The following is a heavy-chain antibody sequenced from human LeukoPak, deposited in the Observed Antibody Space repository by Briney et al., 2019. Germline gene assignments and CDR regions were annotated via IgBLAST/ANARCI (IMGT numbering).Heavy chain of an antibody. V-gene: IGHV4-4*07. J-gene: IGHJ5*02. CDR1: GGAMNNYY. Sequence: PSETLSLTCTVSGGAMNNYYWSWIRQPAGSTLEWIGRIYPTGSTDYNPSLKSRVTMSLDTSGNQFSLNLRSVTAADTAVYYCARGHCTPDKCLPFDPWGQGTLVTVSS. CDR3: ARGHCTPDKCLPFDP. D-gene: IGHD2-15*01. CDR2: IYPTGST.